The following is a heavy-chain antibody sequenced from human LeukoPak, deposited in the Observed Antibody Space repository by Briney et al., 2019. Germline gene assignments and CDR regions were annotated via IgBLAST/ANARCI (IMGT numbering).Heavy chain of an antibody. CDR2: IYYSGCT. J-gene: IGHJ3*02. CDR3: ARHYAGATSDAFDI. V-gene: IGHV4-59*08. D-gene: IGHD1-26*01. Sequence: SETLSLTCTVSGGSISSYYWSWIRQPPGKGLEWIGYIYYSGCTNYNPSLKSRVTISVDTSKNQFSLKLSSVTAADTAVYYCARHYAGATSDAFDIWGQGTMVTVSS. CDR1: GGSISSYY.